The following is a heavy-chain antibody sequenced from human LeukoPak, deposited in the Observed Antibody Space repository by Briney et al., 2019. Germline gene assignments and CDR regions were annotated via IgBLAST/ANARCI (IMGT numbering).Heavy chain of an antibody. CDR2: ISGSGGST. CDR3: ASVFSYYYDSSRFDY. J-gene: IGHJ4*02. D-gene: IGHD3-22*01. Sequence: PGGSLRLSCAASGFTFSSYAMSWVRQAPGKGLEWVSAISGSGGSTYYADSVKGRFTISRDNAKNSLYLQMNSLRAEDTAVYYCASVFSYYYDSSRFDYWGQGTLVTVSS. V-gene: IGHV3-23*01. CDR1: GFTFSSYA.